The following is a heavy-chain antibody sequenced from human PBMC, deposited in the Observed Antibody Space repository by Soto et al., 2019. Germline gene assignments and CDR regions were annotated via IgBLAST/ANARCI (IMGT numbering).Heavy chain of an antibody. J-gene: IGHJ3*02. D-gene: IGHD6-19*01. Sequence: PGESLKISCKGSGYSSTTYWIGWVRQMPGKGLEWMGIIYPGDSDTRYSPSFQGQVTISADKSISTAYLQWSSLKASDTAMYYCASRIAVPVGTFDIWGQGTMVTVSS. CDR2: IYPGDSDT. CDR3: ASRIAVPVGTFDI. V-gene: IGHV5-51*01. CDR1: GYSSTTYW.